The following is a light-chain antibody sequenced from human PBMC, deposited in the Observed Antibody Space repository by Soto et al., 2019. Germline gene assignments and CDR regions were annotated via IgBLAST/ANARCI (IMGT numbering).Light chain of an antibody. J-gene: IGKJ3*01. Sequence: IQVTQCPSSLSASVGDRVTITCRASQSVSNYLNWYQQKPGKAPTLLIYAASTLQSGVPSRISGSASGTDFTLTISSLQPEDFATYYCQQDLRPPLTFGPGTKVDIK. V-gene: IGKV1-39*01. CDR2: AAS. CDR3: QQDLRPPLT. CDR1: QSVSNY.